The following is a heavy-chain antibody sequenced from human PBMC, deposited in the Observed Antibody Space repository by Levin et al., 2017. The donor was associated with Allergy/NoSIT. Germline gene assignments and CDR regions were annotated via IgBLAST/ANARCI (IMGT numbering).Heavy chain of an antibody. CDR1: GGSISGGGYH. Sequence: SETLSLTCTVSGGSISGGGYHWTWIRQHPETGLEWIGYIYYSGSTFYNPSLKSRLMISVDTSKNQFSLNESSVTAEDAADYYCAREDGSTVDCWGQGALVTVAS. V-gene: IGHV4-31*03. J-gene: IGHJ4*02. CDR2: IYYSGST. D-gene: IGHD2-2*03. CDR3: AREDGSTVDC.